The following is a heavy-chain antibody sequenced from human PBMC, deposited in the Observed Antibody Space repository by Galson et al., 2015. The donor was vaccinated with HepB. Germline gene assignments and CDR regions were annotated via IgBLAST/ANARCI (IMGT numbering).Heavy chain of an antibody. D-gene: IGHD2-2*01. Sequence: SVKVSCKASGFTFTSSAVQWARQARGQRLEWIGWIVVGSGNTNYAQKFPERVTITRDMSTSTAYMELSSMRSEDTAVYYCAAEGVGGYTAANYYGMDVWGQGTTVTVSS. J-gene: IGHJ6*02. CDR3: AAEGVGGYTAANYYGMDV. CDR2: IVVGSGNT. V-gene: IGHV1-58*01. CDR1: GFTFTSSA.